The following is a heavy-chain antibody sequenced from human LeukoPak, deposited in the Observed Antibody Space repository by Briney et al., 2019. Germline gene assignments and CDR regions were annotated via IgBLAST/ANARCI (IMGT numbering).Heavy chain of an antibody. V-gene: IGHV3-33*01. D-gene: IGHD3-10*01. CDR1: GFTFSSYG. Sequence: GGSLRLSCAASGFTFSSYGMHWVRQAPGKGLEWVAVIWYDGSNKYYADSVKGRFTISRDNSKNTLYLQMNSLRAEDTAVYYCARDRLVRGFFDYWGQGTLVTVSS. CDR3: ARDRLVRGFFDY. CDR2: IWYDGSNK. J-gene: IGHJ4*02.